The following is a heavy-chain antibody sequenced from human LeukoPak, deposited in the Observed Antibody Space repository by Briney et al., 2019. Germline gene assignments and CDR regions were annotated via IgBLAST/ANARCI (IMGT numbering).Heavy chain of an antibody. CDR1: GFTFSDYA. CDR2: ISSSGGNT. Sequence: GGSLRLSCAASGFTFSDYAMSWVRQAPGKGLESVSGISSSGGNTYYADSVKGRFTISRDNSKNTLYLQMNSLRAEDTAIYYCAKGLLGTMHNDYWGQGTLVTVSS. D-gene: IGHD3-10*01. CDR3: AKGLLGTMHNDY. V-gene: IGHV3-23*01. J-gene: IGHJ4*02.